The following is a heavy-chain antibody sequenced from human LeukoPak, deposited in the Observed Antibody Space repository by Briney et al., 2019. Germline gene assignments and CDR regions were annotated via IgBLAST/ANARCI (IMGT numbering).Heavy chain of an antibody. D-gene: IGHD3-10*01. Sequence: VASVKVSCKASGYTFTSYGISWVRQAPGQGLEWIGWISAYNGNTNYAQKLQGRVTMTTDISTSTAYMELRSLRSGDTAVYYCARPQYYYGSGSYSDAFDIWGQGTMVTVSS. CDR3: ARPQYYYGSGSYSDAFDI. J-gene: IGHJ3*02. CDR2: ISAYNGNT. V-gene: IGHV1-18*04. CDR1: GYTFTSYG.